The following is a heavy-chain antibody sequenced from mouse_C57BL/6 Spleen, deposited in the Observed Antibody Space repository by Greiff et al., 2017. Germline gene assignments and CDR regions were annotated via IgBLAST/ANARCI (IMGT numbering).Heavy chain of an antibody. CDR3: AREGGYGYAMDY. Sequence: LVESGAELVRPGASVKLSCKASGYTFTDYYINWVKQRPGQGLEWIARIYPGSGNTYYNEKFKGKATLTAEKSSSTAYMQLSSLTSEDSSVDFCAREGGYGYAMDYWGQGTSVTVSS. CDR1: GYTFTDYY. D-gene: IGHD2-2*01. V-gene: IGHV1-76*01. J-gene: IGHJ4*01. CDR2: IYPGSGNT.